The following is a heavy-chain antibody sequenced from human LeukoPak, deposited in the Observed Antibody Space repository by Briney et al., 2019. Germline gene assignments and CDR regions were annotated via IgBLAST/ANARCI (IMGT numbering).Heavy chain of an antibody. D-gene: IGHD2-2*01. J-gene: IGHJ4*02. V-gene: IGHV3-21*01. Sequence: GGSLRLSCAASGFTFSSYSMNWVRQAPGKGLEWVSSISSSSSYIYYADSVKGRFTISRDNAKNSLYLQMNSLRAEDTAVYYCARGFDIVVVPAGIDYWGQGTLVTVSS. CDR3: ARGFDIVVVPAGIDY. CDR2: ISSSSSYI. CDR1: GFTFSSYS.